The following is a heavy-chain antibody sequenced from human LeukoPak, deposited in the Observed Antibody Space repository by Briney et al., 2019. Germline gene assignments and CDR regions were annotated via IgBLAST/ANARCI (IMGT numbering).Heavy chain of an antibody. CDR2: ISYDGRNK. Sequence: GRSLRLSCAASGFTFSSYAMHWVRQAPGKGLEWVADISYDGRNKYYADSVKGRVTISRDKTKSTLYLQMNSLRAEDTAVYYCARDVSRYFDWSPDYWGQGTLVTVSS. CDR3: ARDVSRYFDWSPDY. V-gene: IGHV3-30*04. J-gene: IGHJ4*02. D-gene: IGHD3-9*01. CDR1: GFTFSSYA.